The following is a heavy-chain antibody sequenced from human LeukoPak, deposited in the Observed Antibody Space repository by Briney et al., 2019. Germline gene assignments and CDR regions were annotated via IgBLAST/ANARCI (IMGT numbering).Heavy chain of an antibody. CDR3: ARDKGEG. V-gene: IGHV3-23*01. Sequence: GGSLRLSCASSGFTFSSYAMSWVRQAPGKGLEWVSTIGGTGVRTYYADSVKGRFTISRDNAKNSLYLQMNSLRAEDTAVYYCARDKGEGWGQGTLVTVSS. CDR1: GFTFSSYA. J-gene: IGHJ4*02. CDR2: IGGTGVRT.